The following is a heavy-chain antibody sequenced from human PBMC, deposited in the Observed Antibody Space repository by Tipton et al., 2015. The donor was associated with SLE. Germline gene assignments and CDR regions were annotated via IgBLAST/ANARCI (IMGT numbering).Heavy chain of an antibody. CDR1: GGSISSSSYY. J-gene: IGHJ3*02. Sequence: TLSLTCTVSGGSISSSSYYWGWIRQPPGKGLEWIGSIYYSGNTYYNPSLKSRVTISVDTSKNQFSLKLSSVTAADTAVYYCARGLTAETGGDAFDIWGQGTMVAVS. CDR2: IYYSGNT. D-gene: IGHD7-27*01. V-gene: IGHV4-39*07. CDR3: ARGLTAETGGDAFDI.